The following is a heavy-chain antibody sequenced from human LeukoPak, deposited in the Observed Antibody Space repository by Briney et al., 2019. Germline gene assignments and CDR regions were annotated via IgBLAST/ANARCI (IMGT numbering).Heavy chain of an antibody. CDR3: ARETKYYDSSGCLDY. CDR2: IYHSGST. V-gene: IGHV4-4*02. Sequence: SETLSLTCAVSGGSISSSNWWSWVRQPPGKGLEWIGEIYHSGSTNYNPSLKSRVTISVDKSKNQFSLKLSSVIAADTAVYYCARETKYYDSSGCLDYWGQGTLVTVSS. J-gene: IGHJ4*02. CDR1: GGSISSSNW. D-gene: IGHD3-22*01.